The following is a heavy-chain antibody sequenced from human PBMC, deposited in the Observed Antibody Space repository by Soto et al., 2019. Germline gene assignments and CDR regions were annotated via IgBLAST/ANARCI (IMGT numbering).Heavy chain of an antibody. J-gene: IGHJ6*03. CDR1: GGSISSGGYS. Sequence: SETLSLTCAVSGGSISSGGYSWSWIRQPPGKGLEWIGYIYHSGSTYYNPSLKSRVTISVDRSKNQFSLKLSSVTAADTAVYYCARLFTIFGVAKDYYYMDVWGKGTTVTVFS. CDR3: ARLFTIFGVAKDYYYMDV. CDR2: IYHSGST. V-gene: IGHV4-30-2*01. D-gene: IGHD3-3*01.